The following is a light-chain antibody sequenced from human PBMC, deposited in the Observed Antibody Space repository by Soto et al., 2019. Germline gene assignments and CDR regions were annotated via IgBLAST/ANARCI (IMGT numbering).Light chain of an antibody. V-gene: IGKV3-15*01. J-gene: IGKJ1*01. CDR1: QSVSSN. CDR3: QQYNNWLWT. Sequence: EIVMTQSPATLSVSQGERATLSCRASQSVSSNLAWYQQKPCQAPRLLIYGASTRATGIPARFSGSGSGTEFTLTISSLQSEDFAVYYCQQYNNWLWTLGQGTKVEIK. CDR2: GAS.